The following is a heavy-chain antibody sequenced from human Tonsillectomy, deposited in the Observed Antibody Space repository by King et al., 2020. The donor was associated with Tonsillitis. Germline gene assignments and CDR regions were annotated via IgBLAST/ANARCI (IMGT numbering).Heavy chain of an antibody. V-gene: IGHV1-18*01. Sequence: QLVQSGAEVKKPGASVKVSCKASGYTFTSYGISWVRQAPGQGLEWMGWISAYNGNTNYAQKLQGRVTMIRDTSTSTAYMELRGLRSDDTAVYYCARDSGGSYSFYLDFWGQGTLVTVSS. J-gene: IGHJ4*02. CDR3: ARDSGGSYSFYLDF. CDR1: GYTFTSYG. D-gene: IGHD1-26*01. CDR2: ISAYNGNT.